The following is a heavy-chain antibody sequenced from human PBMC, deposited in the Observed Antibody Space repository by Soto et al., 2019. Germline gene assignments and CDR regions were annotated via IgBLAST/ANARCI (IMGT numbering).Heavy chain of an antibody. CDR1: GFTFSSYA. J-gene: IGHJ4*02. CDR2: ISYDGSNK. CDR3: ARDPAAYYDILTGYLPDY. V-gene: IGHV3-30-3*01. Sequence: PGGSLRLSCAASGFTFSSYAMHWVRQAPGKGLEWVAVISYDGSNKYYADSVKGRFTIPRDNSKNTLYLQMNSLRAEDTAVYYCARDPAAYYDILTGYLPDYWGQGTLVTVSS. D-gene: IGHD3-9*01.